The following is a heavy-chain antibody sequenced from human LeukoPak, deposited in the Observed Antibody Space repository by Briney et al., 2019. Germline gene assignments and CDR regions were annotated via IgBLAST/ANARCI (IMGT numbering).Heavy chain of an antibody. CDR3: ARLGGRDYYGSGSYYVSENNWFDP. J-gene: IGHJ5*02. CDR2: ISSSSSYT. D-gene: IGHD3-10*01. V-gene: IGHV3-11*06. Sequence: PGGSLRLSCAASGFTFSDYYMSWIRQAPGKGLEWVSYISSSSSYTNYADSVKGRFTISRDNAKNSLYLQMNSLRAEDTAVYYCARLGGRDYYGSGSYYVSENNWFDPWGQGTLVTVSS. CDR1: GFTFSDYY.